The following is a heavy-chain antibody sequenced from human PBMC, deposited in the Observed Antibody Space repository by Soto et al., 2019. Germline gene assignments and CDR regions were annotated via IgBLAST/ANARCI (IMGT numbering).Heavy chain of an antibody. CDR2: IFSNDEK. CDR3: ARTRLRFLEWQYYFDY. Sequence: GSGPTLVNPTETLTLTCTVSGFSLSNARMGVSWIRQPPGKALEWLAHIFSNDEKSYSTSLKSRLTISKDTSKSQVVLTMTNMDPVDTATYYCARTRLRFLEWQYYFDYWGQGTLVT. D-gene: IGHD3-3*01. V-gene: IGHV2-26*01. J-gene: IGHJ4*02. CDR1: GFSLSNARMG.